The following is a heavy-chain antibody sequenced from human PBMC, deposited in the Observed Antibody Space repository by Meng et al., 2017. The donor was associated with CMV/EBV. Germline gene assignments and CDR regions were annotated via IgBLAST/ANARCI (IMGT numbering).Heavy chain of an antibody. J-gene: IGHJ6*02. D-gene: IGHD2-21*01. CDR2: ISYDGSNK. CDR3: SREPTEHIVVVIAILTYGMDV. V-gene: IGHV3-30*04. CDR1: GFNFSSYA. Sequence: GESLKISCAAFGFNFSSYAMHWVRQAPGKGLEWVAVISYDGSNKYYADSVKGRFTISRDDSKNTLYLQMNSLRAEDTAVYYCSREPTEHIVVVIAILTYGMDVWGQGTTVTVSS.